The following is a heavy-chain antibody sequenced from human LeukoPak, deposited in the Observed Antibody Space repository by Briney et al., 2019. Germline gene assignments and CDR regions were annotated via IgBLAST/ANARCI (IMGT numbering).Heavy chain of an antibody. Sequence: GGSLRLSCAASGFTFDDYAMHWVRQAPGKGLEWVSAVSGSGFATYYADSVKGRFTISRDNSKDTMYLQMSSLRAEDTAVYYCAKEQFGYHHLVDSWGQGTLVTVSS. CDR3: AKEQFGYHHLVDS. CDR2: VSGSGFAT. CDR1: GFTFDDYA. J-gene: IGHJ4*02. D-gene: IGHD2-2*03. V-gene: IGHV3-23*01.